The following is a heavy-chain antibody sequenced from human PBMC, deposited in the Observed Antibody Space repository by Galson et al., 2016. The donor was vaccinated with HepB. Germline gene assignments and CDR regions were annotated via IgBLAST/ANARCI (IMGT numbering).Heavy chain of an antibody. CDR1: GYTLTELS. CDR3: ATDMRSSIVATISYAFDI. Sequence: SVKVSCKVSGYTLTELSMHWVRQAPGKGLEWMGGFDPEDGETIYAQKFQGRVTMTEDTSTDTAYMELSSLRSEDTAVYYCATDMRSSIVATISYAFDIWGQGTMVTVSS. V-gene: IGHV1-24*01. J-gene: IGHJ3*02. CDR2: FDPEDGET. D-gene: IGHD5-12*01.